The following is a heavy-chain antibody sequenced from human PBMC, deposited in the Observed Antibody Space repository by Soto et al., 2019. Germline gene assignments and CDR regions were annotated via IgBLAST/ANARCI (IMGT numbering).Heavy chain of an antibody. J-gene: IGHJ4*02. CDR3: AGLLNNTQTD. V-gene: IGHV4-34*01. CDR2: INHSGST. CDR1: GGSFSGYY. Sequence: SETLSLTCAVYGGSFSGYYWSWIRQPPGKGLEWIGEINHSGSTNYNPSLKSRVTISVDTSKNQFSLKLSSVTAADTAVYYCAGLLNNTQTDWGRGPLVPVSS. D-gene: IGHD1-26*01.